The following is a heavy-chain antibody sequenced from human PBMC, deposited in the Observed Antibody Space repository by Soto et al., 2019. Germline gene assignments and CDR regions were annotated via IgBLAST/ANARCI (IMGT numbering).Heavy chain of an antibody. CDR1: GTSLSGLP. V-gene: IGHV1-24*01. D-gene: IGHD4-17*01. CDR3: AAGVTTFDY. J-gene: IGHJ4*02. CDR2: LDYEEGER. Sequence: ASVKVSCKVSGTSLSGLPMHWVRQAPGKGLEWMGSLDYEEGERSFAHRFQGRLTVTEDTLTDTAYMELSSLMSEDTAVYYCAAGVTTFDYWGQGTLVTVLL.